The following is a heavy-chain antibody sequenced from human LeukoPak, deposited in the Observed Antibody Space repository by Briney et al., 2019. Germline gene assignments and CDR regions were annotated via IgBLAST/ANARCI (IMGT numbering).Heavy chain of an antibody. J-gene: IGHJ4*02. D-gene: IGHD4-17*01. CDR3: ARSTPVTYYFDY. CDR1: GGSISSSGYS. CDR2: IYHSGSA. V-gene: IGHV4-30-2*01. Sequence: SQTLSLTCAVSGGSISSSGYSWSWIRQPPGEDLEWIGYIYHSGSAYYNPSLKSRVTMSVDRSKNQFSLNLSSVTAADTAVYYCARSTPVTYYFDYWGQGTLVTVSP.